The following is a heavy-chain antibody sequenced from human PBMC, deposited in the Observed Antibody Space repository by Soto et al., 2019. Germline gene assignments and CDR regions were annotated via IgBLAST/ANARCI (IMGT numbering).Heavy chain of an antibody. Sequence: PGGSLRLSCAASGFTFSSYAMSWVRQAPGKGLEWVSAISGSGGSTYYADSVKGRFTISRDNSKNTLYLQMNSLRAEDTAVYYCAKQMVRGVILTRFDYWGQGTLVTVSS. CDR2: ISGSGGST. D-gene: IGHD3-10*01. CDR3: AKQMVRGVILTRFDY. V-gene: IGHV3-23*01. CDR1: GFTFSSYA. J-gene: IGHJ4*02.